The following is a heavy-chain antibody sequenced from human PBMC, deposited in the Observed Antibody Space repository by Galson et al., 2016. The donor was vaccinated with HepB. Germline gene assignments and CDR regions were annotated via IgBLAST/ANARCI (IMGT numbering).Heavy chain of an antibody. CDR1: GDSVTSRFYY. V-gene: IGHV4-39*01. J-gene: IGHJ3*01. CDR2: SHSSGST. CDR3: ARHCGYLTTVTNDAFDV. Sequence: SETLSLTCIVSGDSVTSRFYYWGWIRQPPGKGLEWIGSSHSSGSTNYSPSLKSRVTISVDTSKDQFSLKVNSVTAADTAVYYCARHCGYLTTVTNDAFDVWGQGTMVTVSS. D-gene: IGHD4-17*01.